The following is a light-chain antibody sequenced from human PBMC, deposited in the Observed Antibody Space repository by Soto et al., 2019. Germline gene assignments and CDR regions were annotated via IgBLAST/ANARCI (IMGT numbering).Light chain of an antibody. Sequence: DIQMTQYPSSLSASVGERVTITCRASQSVSTYLNWYQQKPGQAPKLLICDASSLESGVPSRFSGSGSGTEFTLTVSSLQPDDFSTYYCQQYSSYWTFGQGTKVDIK. CDR3: QQYSSYWT. CDR1: QSVSTY. CDR2: DAS. J-gene: IGKJ1*01. V-gene: IGKV1-5*01.